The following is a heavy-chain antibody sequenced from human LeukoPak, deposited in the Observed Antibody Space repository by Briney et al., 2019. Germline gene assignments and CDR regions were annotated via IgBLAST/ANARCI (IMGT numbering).Heavy chain of an antibody. Sequence: GSLRLSCAASGFTFSSYAMTWVRQAPGKGLEWVSVISGSGGRTCYADSVKGRFTISRDNSKNTLYLQMSSLRAEDTAVYYCAKDRGGGNLDFDYWGQGTLVTVSS. D-gene: IGHD2-15*01. CDR1: GFTFSSYA. J-gene: IGHJ4*02. CDR2: ISGSGGRT. V-gene: IGHV3-23*01. CDR3: AKDRGGGNLDFDY.